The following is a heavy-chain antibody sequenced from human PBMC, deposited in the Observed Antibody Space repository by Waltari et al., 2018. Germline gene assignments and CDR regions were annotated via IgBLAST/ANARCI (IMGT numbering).Heavy chain of an antibody. CDR2: MSHRGST. CDR3: ARPIDPQAVVGFDQ. CDR1: NYSISSGYY. Sequence: QVQLQESGPGLVKPSETLSLTCVVSNYSISSGYYWGWIRQPPGKGLEWIASMSHRGSTSSNPSLKSRVTISVDTSKIHLSLQVTSVTAADTAVYYCARPIDPQAVVGFDQWGQGTLVTVSS. J-gene: IGHJ4*02. D-gene: IGHD6-19*01. V-gene: IGHV4-38-2*01.